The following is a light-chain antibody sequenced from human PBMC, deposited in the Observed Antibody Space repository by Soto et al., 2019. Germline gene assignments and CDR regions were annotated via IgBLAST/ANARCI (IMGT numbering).Light chain of an antibody. CDR1: SSDVGNYDY. V-gene: IGLV2-11*01. Sequence: QSALTQPRSVSGSPGQSVTLSCTGTSSDVGNYDYVSWYQQHPGMAPKLIIYDVGKRPSGVPDRFSGSKSGNTASLTISGLQAEDEADYYCCSYAGSYIQYVFGPGTKVTVL. CDR2: DVG. J-gene: IGLJ1*01. CDR3: CSYAGSYIQYV.